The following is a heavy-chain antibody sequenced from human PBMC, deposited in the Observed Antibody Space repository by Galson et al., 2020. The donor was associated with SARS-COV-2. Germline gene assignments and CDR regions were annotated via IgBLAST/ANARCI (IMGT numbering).Heavy chain of an antibody. CDR2: IYSGGST. V-gene: IGHV3-53*01. CDR3: ARDHGFWSGYHTIEDAWYYYGMDV. CDR1: WFTVSSNY. D-gene: IGHD3-3*01. Sequence: GGSLRLSCAASWFTVSSNYMSWVRQAPGKGLEWVSVIYSGGSTYYADSVKGRFTISRDNSKNTLYLQMNSLRAEDTAVYYCARDHGFWSGYHTIEDAWYYYGMDVWGQGTTVTVSS. J-gene: IGHJ6*02.